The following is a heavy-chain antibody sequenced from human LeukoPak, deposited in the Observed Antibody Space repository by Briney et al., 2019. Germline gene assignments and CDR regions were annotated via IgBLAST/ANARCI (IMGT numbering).Heavy chain of an antibody. J-gene: IGHJ4*02. CDR3: ARLGSIAAAGTPDY. V-gene: IGHV3-30*03. Sequence: GGSLRLSCAASGFTFSNYGMHWVRQAPGKGLEWVAVISYDGSNKFYADSVKGRFTISRDNSKNTLYLQMNSLRTEDTAVYYCARLGSIAAAGTPDYWGQGTLVTVSS. CDR1: GFTFSNYG. CDR2: ISYDGSNK. D-gene: IGHD6-13*01.